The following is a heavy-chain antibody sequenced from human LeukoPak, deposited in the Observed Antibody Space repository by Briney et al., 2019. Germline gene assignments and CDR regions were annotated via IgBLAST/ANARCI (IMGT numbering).Heavy chain of an antibody. V-gene: IGHV4-39*01. CDR3: ASRIIQYDSGSGNYYKGGLDY. Sequence: SETLSLTCTVSGGSISSSSYYWGWIRQPPGRGLEWIGSIYYSGSTYYNPSLKSRVTISVDTSKNQFSLKLNSVTAADTAVYYCASRIIQYDSGSGNYYKGGLDYWGQGTLVTVSS. J-gene: IGHJ4*02. CDR1: GGSISSSSYY. D-gene: IGHD3-10*01. CDR2: IYYSGST.